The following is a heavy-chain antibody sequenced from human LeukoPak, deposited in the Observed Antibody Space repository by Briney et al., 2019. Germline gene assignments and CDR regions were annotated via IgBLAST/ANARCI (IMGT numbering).Heavy chain of an antibody. V-gene: IGHV3-15*01. CDR3: ARAYGDYGGSWFDP. D-gene: IGHD4-17*01. CDR2: IKSDTDGGTT. CDR1: GFTVSNAW. Sequence: GGSLRLSCAVSGFTVSNAWMNWVRQAPGKGLQWVGRIKSDTDGGTTDYAAPVKGRFTISRDDSENMLYLQMNSLRAEDTAVYYCARAYGDYGGSWFDPWGQGTLVTVSS. J-gene: IGHJ5*02.